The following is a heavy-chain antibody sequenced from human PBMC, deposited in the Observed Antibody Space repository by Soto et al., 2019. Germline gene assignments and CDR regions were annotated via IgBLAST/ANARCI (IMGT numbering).Heavy chain of an antibody. D-gene: IGHD5-12*01. Sequence: QSQTLSLTCAISGESVSSNSAAWNWIRQSPSRGLEWLGRTYYRSKWYNDYAVSVKSRITINPDTSKNQFSLQLNSVTPEDTAVYYCARDLEMATSQGFDYWGQGTLVTVSS. J-gene: IGHJ4*02. CDR1: GESVSSNSAA. CDR2: TYYRSKWYN. V-gene: IGHV6-1*01. CDR3: ARDLEMATSQGFDY.